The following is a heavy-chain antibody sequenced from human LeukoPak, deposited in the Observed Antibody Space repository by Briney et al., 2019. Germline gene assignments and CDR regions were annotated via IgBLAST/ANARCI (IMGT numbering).Heavy chain of an antibody. CDR1: GYTFTGYY. J-gene: IGHJ6*03. CDR3: ARSMVRGVKEKYYYYYYMDV. D-gene: IGHD3-10*01. Sequence: ASVKVSCKAFGYTFTGYYMHWVRQAPGHGLEWMGWINPNSGGTNYAQKFQGRVTMTRDTSISTAYMELSRLRSDDTAVYYCARSMVRGVKEKYYYYYYMDVWGKGTTVTVSS. V-gene: IGHV1-2*02. CDR2: INPNSGGT.